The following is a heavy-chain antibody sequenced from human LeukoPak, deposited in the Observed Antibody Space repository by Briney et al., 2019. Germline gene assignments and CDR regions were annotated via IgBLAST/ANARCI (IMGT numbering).Heavy chain of an antibody. Sequence: SETLSLTCAVSGGSFRGYYWSWIRQPPGKGLKWIGEINHSGSTNYNPSLESRVTISVDTSKNQFSLKLSSVTAADTAVYYCAKPADTAMGFDYWGQGTLVTVSS. D-gene: IGHD5-18*01. CDR3: AKPADTAMGFDY. V-gene: IGHV4-34*01. J-gene: IGHJ4*02. CDR1: GGSFRGYY. CDR2: INHSGST.